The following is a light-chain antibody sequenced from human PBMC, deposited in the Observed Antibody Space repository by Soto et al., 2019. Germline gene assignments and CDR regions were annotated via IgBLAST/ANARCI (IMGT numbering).Light chain of an antibody. J-gene: IGLJ1*01. V-gene: IGLV2-14*01. CDR3: SSYTRSSTYV. CDR2: EFS. Sequence: QSALTQPASVSGSPGQSITISCTGTSSDVGGYHYVSWYQQYPGKAPKLMIYEFSNRPSGVSNRFSGSKPGNTASLTISGLQAEDEADYYCSSYTRSSTYVFGTGTKVTVL. CDR1: SSDVGGYHY.